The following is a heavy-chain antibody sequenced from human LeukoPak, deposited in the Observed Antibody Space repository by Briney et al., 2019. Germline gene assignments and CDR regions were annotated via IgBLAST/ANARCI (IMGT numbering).Heavy chain of an antibody. V-gene: IGHV1-46*01. Sequence: ASVKVSCKASGFTFSGYYMQWVRQPPGHGLGWMGIMNRSDGSTKYAQKLQGRVTMSGDTSTSTAYMELSSLTSEDTAVYYCARDSLQTRYSWNDEGRKNWFDPWGQGTLVIVSS. CDR2: MNRSDGST. J-gene: IGHJ5*02. CDR3: ARDSLQTRYSWNDEGRKNWFDP. D-gene: IGHD1-1*01. CDR1: GFTFSGYY.